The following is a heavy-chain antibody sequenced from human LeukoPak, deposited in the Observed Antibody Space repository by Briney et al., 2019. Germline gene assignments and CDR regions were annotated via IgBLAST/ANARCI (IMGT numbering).Heavy chain of an antibody. CDR2: IRDDGNNK. D-gene: IGHD6-13*01. Sequence: GGSLRLSCAASGFTFSSYGMHWVRQAPGKGLEWVAFIRDDGNNKYCAESVKGRFTISRDNSKSTLYLQMNSLRAEDTAVYYCARGGGAAGIAAAGTADSWGQGTLVTVSS. J-gene: IGHJ4*02. CDR3: ARGGGAAGIAAAGTADS. V-gene: IGHV3-30*02. CDR1: GFTFSSYG.